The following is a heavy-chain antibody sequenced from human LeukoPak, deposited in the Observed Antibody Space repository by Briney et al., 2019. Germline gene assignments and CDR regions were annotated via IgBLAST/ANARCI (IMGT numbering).Heavy chain of an antibody. D-gene: IGHD3-3*01. CDR3: ARVGTRGNKYYDFWSGYYSPNDYMDV. V-gene: IGHV3-21*01. CDR2: ISSSSSYI. J-gene: IGHJ6*03. Sequence: GGSLRPSCAASGFTFSSYSMNWVRQAPGKGLEWVSSISSSSSYIYYADSVKGRFTISRDNAKNSLYLQMNSLRAEDTAVYYCARVGTRGNKYYDFWSGYYSPNDYMDVWGKGTTVTVSS. CDR1: GFTFSSYS.